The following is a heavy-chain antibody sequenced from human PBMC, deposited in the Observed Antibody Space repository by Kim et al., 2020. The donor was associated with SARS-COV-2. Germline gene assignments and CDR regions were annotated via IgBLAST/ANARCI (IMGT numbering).Heavy chain of an antibody. CDR1: GFTFSRFA. D-gene: IGHD1-1*01. CDR2: ISDNGGST. J-gene: IGHJ5*02. Sequence: GGSLRLSCAASGFTFSRFAMSWVRQAPGKGLEWVSAISDNGGSTYYSDSVRGRFTISRDNSRNTLYLQMHSLRAEDTAVYSCAKDRDELERRFLGYTWGQGTLVTVSS. V-gene: IGHV3-23*01. CDR3: AKDRDELERRFLGYT.